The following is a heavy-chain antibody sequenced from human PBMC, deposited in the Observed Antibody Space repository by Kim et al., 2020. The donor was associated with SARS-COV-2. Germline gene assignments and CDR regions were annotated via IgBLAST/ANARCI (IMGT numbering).Heavy chain of an antibody. J-gene: IGHJ4*02. CDR3: ARYLGSIAVAGRYYFDY. Sequence: SETLSLTCTVSGGSISSGGYYSSWIRQHPGKGLEWIGYIYYSGSTYYNPSLKSRVTISVDTSKNQFSLKLSSVTAADTAVYYCARYLGSIAVAGRYYFDYWGQGTLVTVSA. D-gene: IGHD6-19*01. CDR2: IYYSGST. V-gene: IGHV4-31*03. CDR1: GGSISSGGYY.